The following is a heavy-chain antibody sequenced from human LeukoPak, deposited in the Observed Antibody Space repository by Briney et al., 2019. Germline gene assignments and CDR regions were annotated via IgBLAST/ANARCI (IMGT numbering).Heavy chain of an antibody. CDR3: ARMSYGPDY. CDR2: IYTSGST. D-gene: IGHD5-18*01. Sequence: SETLSLTCTVSGGSISSDSYYWSWIRQPAGKGLEWIGRIYTSGSTNYNPSLKSRVTISVDTSKNQFSLKLSSVTAADTAVYYCARMSYGPDYWGQGTLVTVSS. J-gene: IGHJ4*02. CDR1: GGSISSDSYY. V-gene: IGHV4-61*02.